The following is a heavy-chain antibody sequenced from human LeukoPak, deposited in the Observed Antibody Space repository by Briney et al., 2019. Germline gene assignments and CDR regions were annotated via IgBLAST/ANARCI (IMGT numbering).Heavy chain of an antibody. CDR1: GFSLSTSGVG. D-gene: IGHD3-3*01. J-gene: IGHJ4*02. V-gene: IGHV2-5*01. CDR3: AHLSYDFWSGYGEGVTDY. CDR2: IYWNDDK. Sequence: SGPTLVKPTQTLTLTCTFSGFSLSTSGVGVGWIRQPPGKALEWLALIYWNDDKRYSPSLKSRLTITKDTSKNQVVLTMTNMDPVDTATYYCAHLSYDFWSGYGEGVTDYWGQGTLVTVSS.